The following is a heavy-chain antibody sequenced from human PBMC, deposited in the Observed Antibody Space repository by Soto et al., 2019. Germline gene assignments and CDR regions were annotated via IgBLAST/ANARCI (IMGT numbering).Heavy chain of an antibody. CDR2: ITTTGDT. CDR1: GFTFRNFD. J-gene: IGHJ5*02. D-gene: IGHD6-13*01. V-gene: IGHV3-13*04. CDR3: VRDSGYSSSWTFDP. Sequence: PGGSLRLSCAGSGFTFRNFDMHWVRQATGKGLEWFSSITTTGDTYYQGSVKGRFTISRENARNSLYLQMNSLRVEDTAVYYCVRDSGYSSSWTFDPWGQGTLVTVSS.